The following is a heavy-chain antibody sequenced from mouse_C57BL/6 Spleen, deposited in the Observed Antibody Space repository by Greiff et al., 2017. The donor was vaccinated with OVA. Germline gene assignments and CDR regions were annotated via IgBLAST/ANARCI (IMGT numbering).Heavy chain of an antibody. V-gene: IGHV1-18*01. J-gene: IGHJ2*01. D-gene: IGHD2-3*01. CDR1: GYTFTDYY. Sequence: EVQLQQSGPELVKPGASVKISCKASGYTFTDYYMDWVKQSHGKSLEWIGDINPNNGGTIYNKKFKGKATLTVDKSSSTAYMELRSLPSEDTADYYCTRGENGYYDFDGWGQSTTLTVSS. CDR3: TRGENGYYDFDG. CDR2: INPNNGGT.